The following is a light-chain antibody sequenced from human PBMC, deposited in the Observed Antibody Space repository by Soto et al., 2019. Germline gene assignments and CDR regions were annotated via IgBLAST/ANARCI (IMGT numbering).Light chain of an antibody. CDR1: QSISSW. CDR3: QQYNSYGT. CDR2: DAS. Sequence: DIQMTHSPSTLSASVGDRVTITCRASQSISSWLAWYQQKPGKAPKLLIYDASSLESGVPSRFSGSGSGTEFTLTISSLQPDDFATYYCQQYNSYGTFGQGTKV. J-gene: IGKJ1*01. V-gene: IGKV1-5*01.